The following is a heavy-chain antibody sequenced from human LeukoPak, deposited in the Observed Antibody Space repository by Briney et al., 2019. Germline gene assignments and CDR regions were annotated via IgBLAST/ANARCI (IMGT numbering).Heavy chain of an antibody. V-gene: IGHV1-18*01. Sequence: ASVKVSCKASGYTFNNYGISWVRQVPGQGLEWMGWISPYNGNTKFAQKFQGRVTVTTETSTSTAYMELRSLRSDDTAVYYCAGQSYFDGRGDDAFDIWGQGTMVTVSS. CDR1: GYTFNNYG. CDR2: ISPYNGNT. CDR3: AGQSYFDGRGDDAFDI. D-gene: IGHD2-15*01. J-gene: IGHJ3*02.